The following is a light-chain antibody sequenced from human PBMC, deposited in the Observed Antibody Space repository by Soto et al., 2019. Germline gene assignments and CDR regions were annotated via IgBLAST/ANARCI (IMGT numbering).Light chain of an antibody. V-gene: IGLV1-47*02. J-gene: IGLJ3*02. CDR3: ATWDDSLSVL. CDR2: SSD. CDR1: SSNIGTNS. Sequence: QSVLTQPPSASGTPGQRVTISCSGSSSNIGTNSVYWYQQLPGTAPKLLIYSSDQRPSGVPDRFSGSKSGTSASLAISGLRSEDEADYYCATWDDSLSVLFGGGTKVTVL.